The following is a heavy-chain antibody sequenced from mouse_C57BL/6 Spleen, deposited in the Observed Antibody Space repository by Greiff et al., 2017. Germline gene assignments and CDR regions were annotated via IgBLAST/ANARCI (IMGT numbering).Heavy chain of an antibody. V-gene: IGHV1-64*01. CDR2: IHPNSGST. J-gene: IGHJ1*03. CDR3: AREGANWDGGWYFDV. D-gene: IGHD4-1*01. Sequence: VKLQQPGAELVKPGASVKLSCKASGYTFTSYWMHWVKQRPGQGLEWIGMIHPNSGSTNYNEKFKSKATLTVDKSSSTAYMQISSLTSEDSAVYYCAREGANWDGGWYFDVWGTGTTVTVSS. CDR1: GYTFTSYW.